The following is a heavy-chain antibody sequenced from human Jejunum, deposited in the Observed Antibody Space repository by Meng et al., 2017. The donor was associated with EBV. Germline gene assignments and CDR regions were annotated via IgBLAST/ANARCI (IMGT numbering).Heavy chain of an antibody. CDR1: GFTFSDYA. Sequence: VELLESGGGLVQPGRSLGLSCVASGFTFSDYATSWVRQAPRKGLEWVSTISNSGGNTHYADSVKGRFTISRDNSKNTLYLQMNSLRAEDTAVYYCTKDVGVVLFDYWGQGTLVTVSS. V-gene: IGHV3-23*01. CDR2: ISNSGGNT. J-gene: IGHJ4*02. D-gene: IGHD2-8*01. CDR3: TKDVGVVLFDY.